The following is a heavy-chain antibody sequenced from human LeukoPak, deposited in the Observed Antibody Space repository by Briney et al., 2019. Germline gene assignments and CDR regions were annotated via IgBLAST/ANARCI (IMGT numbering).Heavy chain of an antibody. D-gene: IGHD3-22*01. CDR2: IYYSGST. J-gene: IGHJ3*02. CDR1: GGSISSSSYH. CDR3: ARPDSSGYYYDAFDI. Sequence: ASETLSLTCTVSGGSISSSSYHWGWIRQPPGKGLEWIGSIYYSGSTYYNPSLKSRVTISVDTSKNQFSLKLSSVTAADTAVYYCARPDSSGYYYDAFDIWGQGTMVTVSS. V-gene: IGHV4-39*01.